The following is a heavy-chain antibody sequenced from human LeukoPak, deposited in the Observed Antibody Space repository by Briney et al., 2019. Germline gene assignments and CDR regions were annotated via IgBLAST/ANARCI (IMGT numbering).Heavy chain of an antibody. Sequence: LPGGSLRLSCTASGFTFGDYAMSWVRQAPGKGLEWVGFIRSKAYGGTTEYAASVKGRFTISRDDSKSIAYLQMNSLKTEDTAVYYCTRDPPRYCSSTSCYYIWGQGTMVTVS. D-gene: IGHD2-2*01. CDR1: GFTFGDYA. CDR2: IRSKAYGGTT. J-gene: IGHJ3*02. CDR3: TRDPPRYCSSTSCYYI. V-gene: IGHV3-49*04.